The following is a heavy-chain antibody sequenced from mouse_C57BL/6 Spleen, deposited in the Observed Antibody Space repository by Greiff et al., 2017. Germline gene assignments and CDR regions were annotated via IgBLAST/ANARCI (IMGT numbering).Heavy chain of an antibody. CDR3: ARTSITTVVEGFDY. J-gene: IGHJ2*01. CDR1: GYTFTSYT. D-gene: IGHD1-1*01. V-gene: IGHV1-4*01. CDR2: INPSSGYT. Sequence: QVQLQQSGAELARPGASVKMSCKASGYTFTSYTMHWVKQRPGQGLEWIGYINPSSGYTKYNQKFKDKATLTADKSSSTAYMQLSSLTSEDSAVYYCARTSITTVVEGFDYWGQGTTLTVSS.